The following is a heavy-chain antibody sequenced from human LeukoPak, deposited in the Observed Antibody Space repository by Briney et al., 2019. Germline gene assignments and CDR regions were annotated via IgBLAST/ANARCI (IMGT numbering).Heavy chain of an antibody. CDR1: GGSISSSSYY. J-gene: IGHJ4*02. V-gene: IGHV4-30-4*01. CDR3: ARVADYYDSSGYPDC. CDR2: IYYSGST. D-gene: IGHD3-22*01. Sequence: PSETLSLTCTVSGGSISSSSYYWTWIRQPPGKGLEWIGYIYYSGSTYYNPSLKSRVTISVDTSKNQFSLKLSSVTAADTAVYYCARVADYYDSSGYPDCWGQGALVTVSS.